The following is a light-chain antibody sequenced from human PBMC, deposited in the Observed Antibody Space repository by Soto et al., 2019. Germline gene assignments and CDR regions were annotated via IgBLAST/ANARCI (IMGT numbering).Light chain of an antibody. CDR1: SSDVGGYNY. J-gene: IGLJ2*01. Sequence: QSALTQPASVAGSPGPSITISCTGTSSDVGGYNYVSWYHQHTGNATELMIYDFSNRPSGVSNRFSGSKSGNTSSLTITGLRDGDEAGHDCRSYTSSSTLGVFGGGAQLTVL. V-gene: IGLV2-14*01. CDR3: RSYTSSSTLGV. CDR2: DFS.